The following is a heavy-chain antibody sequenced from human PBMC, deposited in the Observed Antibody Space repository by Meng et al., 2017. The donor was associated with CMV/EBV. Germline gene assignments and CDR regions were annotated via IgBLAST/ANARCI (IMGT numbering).Heavy chain of an antibody. J-gene: IGHJ4*02. Sequence: PELEQELGTPSETSPTACPSASVSISGTYCGCVRHHAGKGLGWIGRIYTRRSTNYNPSLKSQVTMSVDTSTNQISLKLSSVTSADTAVYYCATSSTMIVAGDYYFDYWGQGTLVTVSS. D-gene: IGHD3-22*01. V-gene: IGHV4-4*07. CDR2: IYTRRST. CDR1: SVSISGTY. CDR3: ATSSTMIVAGDYYFDY.